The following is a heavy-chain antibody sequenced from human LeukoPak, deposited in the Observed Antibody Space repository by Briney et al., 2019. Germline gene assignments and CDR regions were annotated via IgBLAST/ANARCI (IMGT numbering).Heavy chain of an antibody. V-gene: IGHV4-39*07. CDR1: GGSISSSSYY. Sequence: SETLSLTCTVSGGSISSSSYYWGWIRQPPGKGLEWIGSIYHSGSTYYNPSLKSRVTISVDTSKNQFSLKLSSVTAADTAVYYCARDYDFWSGYYPVDYWGQGTLVTVSS. D-gene: IGHD3-3*01. CDR2: IYHSGST. J-gene: IGHJ4*02. CDR3: ARDYDFWSGYYPVDY.